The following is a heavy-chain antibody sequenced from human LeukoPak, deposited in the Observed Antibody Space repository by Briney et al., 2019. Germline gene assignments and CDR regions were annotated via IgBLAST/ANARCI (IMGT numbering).Heavy chain of an antibody. Sequence: SGESLKISCKGSGYRFTSYWISWVRQMPGKGLEWMGRIDPSDSYTNYSPSFQGHVTISADKSISTAYLQWSSLKASDTAMYYCAMVYDSSGYYSFDYWGQGILVTVSS. CDR3: AMVYDSSGYYSFDY. CDR2: IDPSDSYT. D-gene: IGHD3-22*01. V-gene: IGHV5-10-1*01. J-gene: IGHJ4*02. CDR1: GYRFTSYW.